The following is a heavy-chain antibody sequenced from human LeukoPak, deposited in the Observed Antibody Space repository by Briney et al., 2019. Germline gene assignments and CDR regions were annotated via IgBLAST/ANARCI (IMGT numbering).Heavy chain of an antibody. V-gene: IGHV4-39*01. CDR3: ASLPRYCSGGTCRDTFDI. CDR2: IYYSGST. Sequence: SDTLSLTCTVSGGPISSSSYYWGWIRQPPGKGLEWIGSIYYSGSTYYNPTLKSRVTISVDTSKSQFSLKLSSVTAADTAMYYCASLPRYCSGGTCRDTFDIWGQGTMVTVSS. CDR1: GGPISSSSYY. J-gene: IGHJ3*02. D-gene: IGHD2-15*01.